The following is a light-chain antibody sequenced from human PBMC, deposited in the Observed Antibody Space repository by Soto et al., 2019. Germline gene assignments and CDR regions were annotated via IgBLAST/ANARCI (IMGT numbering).Light chain of an antibody. V-gene: IGLV1-40*01. CDR3: QSYDSSLSGYV. CDR1: SSNIGAGYD. J-gene: IGLJ1*01. Sequence: QSVLTQPPSVSVAPGQRVTISCTGSSSNIGAGYDVHWYQQLPGTAPKLLIYGNSNRPSGVPDRFSGSKSGTSAPLAITGLQAEDEADYYCQSYDSSLSGYVFGTGTKVTVL. CDR2: GNS.